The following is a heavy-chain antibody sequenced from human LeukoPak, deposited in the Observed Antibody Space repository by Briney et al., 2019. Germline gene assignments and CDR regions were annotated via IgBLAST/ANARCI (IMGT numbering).Heavy chain of an antibody. CDR2: VYPCDSGN. V-gene: IGHV5-51*01. CDR1: GYSFTSYW. CDR3: ARHLRDYGDYSDAFDI. D-gene: IGHD4-17*01. J-gene: IGHJ3*02. Sequence: GESLKIFCQGSGYSFTSYWIGRVRQMPGKSLEGMGIVYPCDSGNRYSPSFQGQVTISADKSISTAYLQWSSLKASDSAMYYCARHLRDYGDYSDAFDIWGQGTMVTVSS.